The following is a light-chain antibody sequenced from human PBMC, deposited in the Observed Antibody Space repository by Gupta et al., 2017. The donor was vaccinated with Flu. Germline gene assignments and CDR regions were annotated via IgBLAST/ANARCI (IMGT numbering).Light chain of an antibody. CDR2: EGN. Sequence: QSSLTQPASVSGSPGQSITISCTGTNSDVGNYILVSWYQHHPGKAPKLVIFEGNRRPSGVSSRFSGSKSGNTASLTISGLQAEDEALYYCCSYAGRNTPYVFGTGTKVTVI. J-gene: IGLJ1*01. CDR3: CSYAGRNTPYV. CDR1: NSDVGNYIL. V-gene: IGLV2-23*01.